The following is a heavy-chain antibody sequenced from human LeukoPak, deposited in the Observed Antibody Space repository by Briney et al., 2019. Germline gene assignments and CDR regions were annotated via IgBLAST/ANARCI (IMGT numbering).Heavy chain of an antibody. CDR1: GYTFTSYG. CDR3: ARGSGWYGENYYYYYMDV. CDR2: ISAYNGNT. J-gene: IGHJ6*03. V-gene: IGHV1-18*01. Sequence: GASVKVSCKASGYTFTSYGISWVRQAAGQGLEWMGWISAYNGNTNYAQKLQGRVTMTTDTSTSTAYMELRSLRSDDTAVYYCARGSGWYGENYYYYYMDVWGKGTTVTVSS. D-gene: IGHD6-19*01.